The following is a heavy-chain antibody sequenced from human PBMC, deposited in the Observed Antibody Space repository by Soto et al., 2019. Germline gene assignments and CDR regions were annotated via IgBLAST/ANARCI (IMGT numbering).Heavy chain of an antibody. V-gene: IGHV3-9*01. Sequence: EVQLVESGGGLVQPGRSLRLSCAASGFTFDDYAMHWVRQAPGKGLEWVSGISWNSGSIGYADSVKGRFTISRDNAKNSLYLQMNSLRAEDTALYYCAKYMLHSSGWYLDYWGQGTLVTVSS. J-gene: IGHJ4*02. CDR2: ISWNSGSI. D-gene: IGHD6-19*01. CDR3: AKYMLHSSGWYLDY. CDR1: GFTFDDYA.